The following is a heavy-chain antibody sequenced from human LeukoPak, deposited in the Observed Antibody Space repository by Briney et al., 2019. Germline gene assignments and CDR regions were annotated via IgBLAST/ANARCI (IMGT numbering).Heavy chain of an antibody. CDR3: ARHFSEYYYGSGSFNYYYYMDV. CDR1: GGSFSGYY. D-gene: IGHD3-10*01. CDR2: INHSGST. V-gene: IGHV4-34*01. Sequence: SETLSLTCAVYGGSFSGYYWSWIRQPPGKGLEWIGEINHSGSTNYNPSLKSRVTISVDPSKNQFSLKLSSVTAADTAVYYCARHFSEYYYGSGSFNYYYYMDVWGKGTTVTISS. J-gene: IGHJ6*03.